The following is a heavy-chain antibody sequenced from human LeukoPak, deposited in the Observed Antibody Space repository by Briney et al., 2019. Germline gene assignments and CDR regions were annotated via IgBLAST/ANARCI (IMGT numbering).Heavy chain of an antibody. Sequence: ASVKVSCKASENTFSRYPVSWVRQAPGQGLEWMGGIIPIFGPPNYAQKFQGRVTITADASTSTAYMELSSLTSEDTAVYYCARPHYCSSSSCAFDYWGQGTLVTVSS. CDR1: ENTFSRYP. D-gene: IGHD2-2*01. CDR2: IIPIFGPP. J-gene: IGHJ4*02. CDR3: ARPHYCSSSSCAFDY. V-gene: IGHV1-69*13.